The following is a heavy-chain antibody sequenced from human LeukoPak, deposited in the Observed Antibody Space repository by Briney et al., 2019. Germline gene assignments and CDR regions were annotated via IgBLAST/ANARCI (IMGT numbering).Heavy chain of an antibody. D-gene: IGHD2-2*01. CDR1: GGSISSYY. V-gene: IGHV4-59*01. CDR2: IYYSAST. CDR3: ARDGSLSWRGYEFDY. J-gene: IGHJ4*02. Sequence: SETLSLTCTVPGGSISSYYWSWVRQPPGKGLEWIGYIYYSASTNYNPSLKSRVTISVDTSKNQFSLKLSSMTDADTAVYYCARDGSLSWRGYEFDYWGQGTLVTVSS.